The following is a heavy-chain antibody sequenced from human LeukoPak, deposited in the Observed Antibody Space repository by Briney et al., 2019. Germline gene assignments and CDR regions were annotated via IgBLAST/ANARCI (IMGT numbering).Heavy chain of an antibody. CDR2: IIPILGIA. Sequence: GSSVKVSCKASGGTFSSYAISWVRQAPGQGLEWMGRIIPILGIANYAQKFQGRVTITADESTSTAYMELSSLRSEDTAVYYCARDLGDSNGYYLDYWGQGTLVTVSS. CDR3: ARDLGDSNGYYLDY. V-gene: IGHV1-69*04. J-gene: IGHJ4*02. CDR1: GGTFSSYA. D-gene: IGHD3-22*01.